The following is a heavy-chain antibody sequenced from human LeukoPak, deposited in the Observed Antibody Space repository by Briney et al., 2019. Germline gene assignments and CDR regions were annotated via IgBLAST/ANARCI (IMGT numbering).Heavy chain of an antibody. V-gene: IGHV1-18*01. D-gene: IGHD2-15*01. CDR2: ISAYNGNT. CDR3: ARVTLSEIVVFDI. J-gene: IGHJ3*02. Sequence: ASVRVSCKASGYTFTSYGISWVRQAPGQGLEWMGWISAYNGNTNYAQKLQGRVTMTTETSTSTAYMELRSLRSDDTAVYYCARVTLSEIVVFDIWGQGTMVTVSS. CDR1: GYTFTSYG.